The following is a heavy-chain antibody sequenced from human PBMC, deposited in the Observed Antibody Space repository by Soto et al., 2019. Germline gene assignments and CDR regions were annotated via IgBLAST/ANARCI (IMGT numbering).Heavy chain of an antibody. CDR3: ARAKYDYIWGSYHPFDQ. J-gene: IGHJ4*02. CDR1: GKSFDNFA. D-gene: IGHD3-16*02. V-gene: IGHV1-3*01. CDR2: INVGDDKT. Sequence: QVQLVQSGAAVKKPGASVRLSCKVSGKSFDNFAVHWVRQTPGQRPEWMGRINVGDDKTKYSEKFQGRVIVSYDTSATTAYMELRALSSEDTAVYYCARAKYDYIWGSYHPFDQWAQGDQVTVAS.